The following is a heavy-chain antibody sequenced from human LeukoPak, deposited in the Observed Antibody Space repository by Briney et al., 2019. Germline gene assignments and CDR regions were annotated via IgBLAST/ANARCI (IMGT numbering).Heavy chain of an antibody. CDR1: GYTFTSYA. D-gene: IGHD4-17*01. V-gene: IGHV1-3*01. CDR3: ARDAHMTTVTSGYYYGMDV. Sequence: ASVKVSCKASGYTFTSYAMHWVRQAPGQRHEWMGWINAGNGNTKYSQKFQGRVTITRDTSASTAYMELSSLRSEDTAVYYCARDAHMTTVTSGYYYGMDVWGKGTTVTVSS. J-gene: IGHJ6*04. CDR2: INAGNGNT.